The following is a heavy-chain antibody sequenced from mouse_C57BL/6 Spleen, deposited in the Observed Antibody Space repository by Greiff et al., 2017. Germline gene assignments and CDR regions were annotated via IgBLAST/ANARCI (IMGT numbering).Heavy chain of an antibody. CDR1: GFSLTSYG. CDR3: AKGYYGSSSYYFDY. V-gene: IGHV2-5*01. J-gene: IGHJ2*01. CDR2: IWRGGST. Sequence: VKVVESGPGLVQPSQSLSITCTVSGFSLTSYGVHWVRQSPGKGLEWLGVIWRGGSTDYNAAFMSRLSITKDNSKSQVFFKMNSLQADDTAIYYCAKGYYGSSSYYFDYWGQGTTLTVSS. D-gene: IGHD1-1*01.